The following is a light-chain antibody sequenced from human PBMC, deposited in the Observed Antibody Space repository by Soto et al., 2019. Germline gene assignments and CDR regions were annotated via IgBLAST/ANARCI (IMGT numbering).Light chain of an antibody. J-gene: IGLJ2*01. CDR3: AAWDDSLNGLV. CDR1: SSNIGSNT. V-gene: IGLV1-44*01. Sequence: QAVVTQPPSASGTPRQRVTISCSGSSSNIGSNTVNWYQQLPGTAPKLLIYSNNQRPSGVPARFSGSKSGTSASLAISGLQSEDEADYYCAAWDDSLNGLVFGGGTKLTVL. CDR2: SNN.